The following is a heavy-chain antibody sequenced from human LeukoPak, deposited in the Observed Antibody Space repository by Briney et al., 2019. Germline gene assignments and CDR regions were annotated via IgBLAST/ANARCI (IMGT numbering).Heavy chain of an antibody. CDR3: ARGDVYYYGSGSYYDPPPYGMDV. CDR2: INTNTGDP. Sequence: GASVKVSCKASGYTFTRYGMNWVRQAPGQGLEWMGWINTNTGDPTHAQDFTGRFVFSSDISVTTAYLQISSLKAEDTAVYYCARGDVYYYGSGSYYDPPPYGMDVWGQGTTVTVSS. D-gene: IGHD3-10*01. CDR1: GYTFTRYG. J-gene: IGHJ6*02. V-gene: IGHV7-4-1*02.